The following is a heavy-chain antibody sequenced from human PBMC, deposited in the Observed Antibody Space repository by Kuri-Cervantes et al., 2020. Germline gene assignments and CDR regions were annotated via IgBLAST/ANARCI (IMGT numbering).Heavy chain of an antibody. J-gene: IGHJ6*03. V-gene: IGHV1-69*05. CDR1: GGTFSSYA. CDR3: ARGRDSTATTGYYYYMDV. CDR2: IIPIFGTA. Sequence: SVKVSCKASGGTFSSYAISWVRQAPGQGLEWMGGIIPIFGTANYAQKFQGRVTITTDESTSTAYMELSSLRSEDTAVYYCARGRDSTATTGYYYYMDVWGKGTTVPSP. D-gene: IGHD4-17*01.